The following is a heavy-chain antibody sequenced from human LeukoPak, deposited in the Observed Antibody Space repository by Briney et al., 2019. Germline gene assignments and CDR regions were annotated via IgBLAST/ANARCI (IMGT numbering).Heavy chain of an antibody. CDR1: GGTFSSYA. J-gene: IGHJ4*02. CDR3: ARVGVSDIAAYYFDY. V-gene: IGHV1-69*13. CDR2: TIPIFGTA. D-gene: IGHD6-25*01. Sequence: SVKVSCKASGGTFSSYAISWVRQAPGQGLEWMGGTIPIFGTANYAQKFQGRVTITADESTSTAYMELSSLRSEDTAVYYCARVGVSDIAAYYFDYWGQGTLVTVSS.